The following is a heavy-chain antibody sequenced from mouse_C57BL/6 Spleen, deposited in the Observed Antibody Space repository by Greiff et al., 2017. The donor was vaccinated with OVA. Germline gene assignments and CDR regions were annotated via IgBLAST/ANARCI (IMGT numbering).Heavy chain of an antibody. D-gene: IGHD1-1*01. CDR3: ARGRRYYGSSYGYYFDY. V-gene: IGHV1-52*01. CDR1: GYTFTSYW. CDR2: IDPSDSET. Sequence: QVQLQQPGAELVRPGSSVKLSCKASGYTFTSYWMHWVKQRPIQGLEWIGNIDPSDSETHYNQKFKDKATLTVDKSSSTAYMQLSSLTSEDSAVYYCARGRRYYGSSYGYYFDYWGQGTTLTVSS. J-gene: IGHJ2*01.